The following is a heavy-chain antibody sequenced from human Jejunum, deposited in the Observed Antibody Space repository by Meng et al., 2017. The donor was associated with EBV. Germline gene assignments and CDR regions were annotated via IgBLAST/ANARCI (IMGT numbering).Heavy chain of an antibody. V-gene: IGHV3-74*01. J-gene: IGHJ4*02. CDR3: TRAGYYRFDY. CDR2: INPDGRTI. CDR1: GFTLSDYW. Sequence: EGPRVESGGGLVEPGGALRFSCAAAGFTLSDYWIHWVRQAPGEGLMWVSRINPDGRTINYGDSVKGRFTISRDNAKNTVYLQMNSLRAEDTAVYYCTRAGYYRFDYWGQGALVTVSS. D-gene: IGHD1-26*01.